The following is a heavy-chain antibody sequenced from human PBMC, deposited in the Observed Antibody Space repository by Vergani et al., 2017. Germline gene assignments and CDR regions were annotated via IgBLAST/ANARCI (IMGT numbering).Heavy chain of an antibody. CDR1: GFTFSSYS. J-gene: IGHJ4*02. Sequence: EVQLVESGGGLVKPGGSLRLSCAASGFTFSSYSMNWVRQAPGKGLEWVSSISSSSSYIYYADSVKGRFTISRDNAKNSLYLQMNSLRAEETAVYYCARDVENVVVTPLATFDYWGQGTLVTVSS. V-gene: IGHV3-21*01. CDR3: ARDVENVVVTPLATFDY. D-gene: IGHD2-21*02. CDR2: ISSSSSYI.